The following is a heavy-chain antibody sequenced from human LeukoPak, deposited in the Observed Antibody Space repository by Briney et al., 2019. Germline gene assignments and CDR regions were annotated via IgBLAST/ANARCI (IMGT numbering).Heavy chain of an antibody. Sequence: ASVKASCKASRGTPSSYAISWVRQAPGQGLEWMGGIIPIFGTANYAQKFQGRVTNTADESTSTAYMEPSSLRSEDTAVYYCARGAVTTSFGIDPWGQGTLVTVSS. CDR2: IIPIFGTA. CDR1: RGTPSSYA. V-gene: IGHV1-69*01. J-gene: IGHJ5*02. CDR3: ARGAVTTSFGIDP. D-gene: IGHD4-17*01.